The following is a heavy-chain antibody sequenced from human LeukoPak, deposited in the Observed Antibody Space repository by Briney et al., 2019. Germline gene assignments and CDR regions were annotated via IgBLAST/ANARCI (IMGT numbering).Heavy chain of an antibody. D-gene: IGHD6-6*01. V-gene: IGHV3-11*01. J-gene: IGHJ6*03. Sequence: PGGSVSLSCAVSGFTFSDYYVSCIRHATGKGVERVSYISRSGMTIYYAASMKDRLSISRSNAKNSLSLQINSLRAEDSAVYYCAKDHSSMAARPVHYDMDVWGKGTTVTVSS. CDR2: ISRSGMTI. CDR1: GFTFSDYY. CDR3: AKDHSSMAARPVHYDMDV.